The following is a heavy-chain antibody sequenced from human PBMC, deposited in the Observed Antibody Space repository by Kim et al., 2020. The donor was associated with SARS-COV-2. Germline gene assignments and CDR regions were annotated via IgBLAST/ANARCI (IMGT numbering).Heavy chain of an antibody. Sequence: SPSVQGQVTISADKSISTAYLQWSSLKASDTAMYYCARLPLEMATMPFDYWGQGTLVTVSS. J-gene: IGHJ4*02. D-gene: IGHD5-12*01. V-gene: IGHV5-51*01. CDR3: ARLPLEMATMPFDY.